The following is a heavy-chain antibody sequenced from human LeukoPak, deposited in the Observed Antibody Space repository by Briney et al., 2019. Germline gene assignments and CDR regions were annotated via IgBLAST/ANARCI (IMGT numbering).Heavy chain of an antibody. V-gene: IGHV3-30-3*01. CDR1: GFTFSSYA. CDR3: ARGSQSGRAEIATHLDY. J-gene: IGHJ4*02. D-gene: IGHD6-6*01. CDR2: ISYDGSNK. Sequence: GGSLRLSCAASGFTFSSYAMHWVRQAPGKGLEWVAVISYDGSNKYYADSVKGRFTISRDNSKNTLYLQMNSLRAEDTAVYYCARGSQSGRAEIATHLDYWGQGTLVTVSS.